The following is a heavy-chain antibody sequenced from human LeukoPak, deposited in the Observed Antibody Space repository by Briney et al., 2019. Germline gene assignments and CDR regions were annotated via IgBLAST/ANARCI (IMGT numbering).Heavy chain of an antibody. V-gene: IGHV4-61*03. CDR2: IYDSGST. CDR1: GGSISSSSYY. D-gene: IGHD4-17*01. CDR3: ASLVILNSYRWDVDYGYYYFDY. J-gene: IGHJ4*02. Sequence: SETLSLTCTVSGGSISSSSYYWGWIRQPPGKGLEWIGYIYDSGSTDYNPSLKRRFTRSVDTSKNHFSLKLSSVTAADTAVYYCASLVILNSYRWDVDYGYYYFDYWGQGTLVTVSS.